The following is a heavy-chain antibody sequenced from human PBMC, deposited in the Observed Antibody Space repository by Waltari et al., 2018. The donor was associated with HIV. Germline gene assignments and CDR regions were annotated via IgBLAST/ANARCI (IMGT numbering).Heavy chain of an antibody. CDR3: ARAGGAWNRFDY. V-gene: IGHV3-7*01. Sequence: EVQLVESGGGLVQPGGSLRLSCAASGLTFSNHWMTWVRQDPGKGREWLANINPDGSETYHVDSAKGRFTISRDNAKNSLYLQMNSLRVEDTAVYYCARAGGAWNRFDYWGQGTLVTVSS. CDR2: INPDGSET. CDR1: GLTFSNHW. J-gene: IGHJ4*02. D-gene: IGHD1-1*01.